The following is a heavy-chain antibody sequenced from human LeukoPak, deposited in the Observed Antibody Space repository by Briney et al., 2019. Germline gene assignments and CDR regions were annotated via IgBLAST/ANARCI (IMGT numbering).Heavy chain of an antibody. CDR2: IYYSGST. CDR3: ARSAKLYSSGYYILFDY. D-gene: IGHD3-22*01. V-gene: IGHV4-59*01. Sequence: SETLSLTCTVSGGSTSSYYWSWIRQPPGKGLEWIGYIYYSGSTNYNPSLKSRVTISVDTSKNQFSLKLSSVIAADTAVYYCARSAKLYSSGYYILFDYWGQGTLVTVSS. J-gene: IGHJ4*02. CDR1: GGSTSSYY.